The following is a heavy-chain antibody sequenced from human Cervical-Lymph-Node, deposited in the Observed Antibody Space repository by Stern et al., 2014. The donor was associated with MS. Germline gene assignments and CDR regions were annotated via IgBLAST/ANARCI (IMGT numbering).Heavy chain of an antibody. CDR1: GGSFTNNV. CDR2: TIPIFGKA. CDR3: ARAAYNTSSYNY. D-gene: IGHD6-6*01. Sequence: DQLVESGAEVKKPGSSVKVSCTASGGSFTNNVVSWVRQAPGQGLEWMGGTIPIFGKAIYAKKFQGRVTITADESTRATYMELSSLRSEDTAVYYCARAAYNTSSYNYWGQGTVVTVSA. V-gene: IGHV1-69*01. J-gene: IGHJ4*02.